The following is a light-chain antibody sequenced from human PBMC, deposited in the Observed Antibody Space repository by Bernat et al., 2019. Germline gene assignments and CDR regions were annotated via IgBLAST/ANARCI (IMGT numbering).Light chain of an antibody. CDR2: DVT. J-gene: IGLJ3*02. CDR1: SSDIVNTNY. V-gene: IGLV2-14*03. Sequence: QSALTQPASVSWSPGQSITLSCTGTSSDIVNTNYISWYQQQPGKAPKLYIYDVTDRPSVVSNRFSGSKSGNTASLTISGLQPEDESHYYCASYTTTNTLVFGGGTKLTVL. CDR3: ASYTTTNTLV.